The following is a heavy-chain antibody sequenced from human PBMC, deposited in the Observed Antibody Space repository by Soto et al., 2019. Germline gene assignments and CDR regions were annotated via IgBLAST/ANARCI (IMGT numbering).Heavy chain of an antibody. CDR3: AKGYCSGGSCGNWYFDL. D-gene: IGHD2-15*01. CDR1: VFTFSSYA. J-gene: IGHJ2*01. CDR2: ISGSGGST. Sequence: GGSLRLSCAASVFTFSSYAMSWVRQAPGKGLEWVSAISGSGGSTYYADSVKGRFTISRDNSKNTLYLQMNSLRAEETAVYYCAKGYCSGGSCGNWYFDLWGRGTLVTVSS. V-gene: IGHV3-23*01.